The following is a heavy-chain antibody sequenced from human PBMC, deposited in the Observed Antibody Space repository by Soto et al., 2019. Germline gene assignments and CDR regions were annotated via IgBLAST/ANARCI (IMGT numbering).Heavy chain of an antibody. CDR1: GFTFDDYA. CDR2: ISWNSGSI. J-gene: IGHJ4*02. D-gene: IGHD6-19*01. CDR3: AKSDSSSGYYYFDY. Sequence: VQLVESGGGLVQPGRSLRLSCAASGFTFDDYAMHWVRQAPGKGLEWVSGISWNSGSIGYADSVKGRFTISRDNAKNSLYLQMNSLRAEDTALYYCAKSDSSSGYYYFDYWGQGTLVTVSS. V-gene: IGHV3-9*01.